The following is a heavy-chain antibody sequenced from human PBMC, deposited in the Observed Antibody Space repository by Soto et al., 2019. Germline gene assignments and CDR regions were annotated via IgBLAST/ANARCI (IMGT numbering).Heavy chain of an antibody. J-gene: IGHJ4*02. CDR3: AKDHPGYDFGSGPGDY. D-gene: IGHD3-3*01. CDR2: ISYDGSNK. V-gene: IGHV3-30*18. CDR1: GFTFSSYG. Sequence: QVQLVESGGGVVQPGRSLRLSCAASGFTFSSYGMHWVRQAPGKGLEWVAVISYDGSNKYYADSVKCRFTISRDNSKNTSYLQMNSLRAEDTDVCYCAKDHPGYDFGSGPGDYWGQGTLVTVSS.